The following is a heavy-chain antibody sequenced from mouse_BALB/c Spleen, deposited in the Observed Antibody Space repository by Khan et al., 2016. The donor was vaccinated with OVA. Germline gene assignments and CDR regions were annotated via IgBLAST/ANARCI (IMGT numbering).Heavy chain of an antibody. V-gene: IGHV9-1*02. J-gene: IGHJ1*01. CDR3: ARISSIWYSDV. D-gene: IGHD6-2*01. CDR1: GYTFTNYG. CDR2: INTYTGEP. Sequence: QIQLVQSGPELKKPGETVKISCKASGYTFTNYGMNWVKQAPGKGLKWMGWINTYTGEPTYADDFKGRFVFSLETSARTAYLQIRNLKNEDMTTYCLARISSIWYSDVWGARTTGTVSS.